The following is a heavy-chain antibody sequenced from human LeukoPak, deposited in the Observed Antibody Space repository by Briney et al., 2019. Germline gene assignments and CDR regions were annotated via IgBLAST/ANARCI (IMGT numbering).Heavy chain of an antibody. CDR3: AKVDTSRVIPYYSDF. J-gene: IGHJ4*02. D-gene: IGHD5-18*01. Sequence: GGSLRLSCAASGFTFSSYAMSWVRQAPGKGLEGLECVSAISGSGGSTYYADSVKGRFTISRDNSKSTLYLQMISLRAEDTALYYCAKVDTSRVIPYYSDFWGQGILVTVST. V-gene: IGHV3-23*01. CDR1: GFTFSSYA. CDR2: ISGSGGST.